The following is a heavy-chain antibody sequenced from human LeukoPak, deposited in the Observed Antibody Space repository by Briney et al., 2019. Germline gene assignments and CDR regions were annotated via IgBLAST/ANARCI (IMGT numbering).Heavy chain of an antibody. D-gene: IGHD2-8*02. CDR1: GFTVSSNY. J-gene: IGHJ4*02. Sequence: GGSLRLSCAASGFTVSSNYMSWVRQAPGKGLEWVSVIYSGGSTYYADSVKGRFTISRDNSKNTLYLQTNRLRAEDTAVYYCARAGSGGLLGYWGQGTLVTVSS. V-gene: IGHV3-66*01. CDR2: IYSGGST. CDR3: ARAGSGGLLGY.